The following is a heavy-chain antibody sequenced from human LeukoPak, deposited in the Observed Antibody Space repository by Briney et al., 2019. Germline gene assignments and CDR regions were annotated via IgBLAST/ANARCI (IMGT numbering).Heavy chain of an antibody. V-gene: IGHV3-23*01. D-gene: IGHD5-18*01. J-gene: IGHJ3*02. CDR2: MSRTGATT. CDR3: AKVRYNSDYLEELGAFDS. CDR1: GFTFRSYD. Sequence: SGGSLRLSCAASGFTFRSYDMSWVRQAPGKGLEWVSGMSRTGATTYYADTVKGRFTITRDNSNNTLYLQLSSLRAEDTAIYYCAKVRYNSDYLEELGAFDSWGQGTMGTVSS.